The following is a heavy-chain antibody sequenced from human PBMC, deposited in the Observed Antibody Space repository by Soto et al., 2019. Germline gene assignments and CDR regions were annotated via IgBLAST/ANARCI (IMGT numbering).Heavy chain of an antibody. D-gene: IGHD3-10*01. V-gene: IGHV1-69*13. CDR2: IIPIFGTA. CDR3: AREPYYYGSGPQTYRHPYYFDY. Sequence: SVKVSCKASGGTFSSYAISWVRQAPGQGLEWMGGIIPIFGTANYAQKFQGRVTITADESTSTAYMELSSLRSEDTAVYYCAREPYYYGSGPQTYRHPYYFDYWGQGTLVTVSS. J-gene: IGHJ4*02. CDR1: GGTFSSYA.